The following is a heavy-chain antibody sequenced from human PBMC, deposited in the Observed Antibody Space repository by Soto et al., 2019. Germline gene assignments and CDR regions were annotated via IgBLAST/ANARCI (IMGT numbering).Heavy chain of an antibody. D-gene: IGHD6-6*01. CDR3: ARRRDGLERYSRSSYFFDS. J-gene: IGHJ4*02. V-gene: IGHV4-39*01. Sequence: PSETQSLTSAVSGGSISSSTYYWGWIRQPPGKGLEWIGNIYYTGSTYYSPSLKSRVTISVDTSKNQFSLKLSSVTAADTFVFYCARRRDGLERYSRSSYFFDSWGQGIRVTVSS. CDR2: IYYTGST. CDR1: GGSISSSTYY.